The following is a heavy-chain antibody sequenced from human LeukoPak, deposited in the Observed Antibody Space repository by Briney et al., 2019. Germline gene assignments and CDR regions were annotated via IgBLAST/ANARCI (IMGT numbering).Heavy chain of an antibody. Sequence: PSETLSLTCTVSGGSISSYYWSWIRQPPGKGLEWIGYIYYSGSTNHNPSLKSRVTISVDTSKNQFSLKLSSVTAADTAVYYCARDFGDSSSPDAFDIWGQGTMVTVSS. CDR3: ARDFGDSSSPDAFDI. CDR2: IYYSGST. V-gene: IGHV4-59*01. CDR1: GGSISSYY. D-gene: IGHD6-6*01. J-gene: IGHJ3*02.